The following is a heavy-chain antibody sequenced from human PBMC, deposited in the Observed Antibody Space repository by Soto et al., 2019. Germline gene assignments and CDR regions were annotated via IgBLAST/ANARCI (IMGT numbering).Heavy chain of an antibody. V-gene: IGHV3-23*01. Sequence: GSLRLSCAASGFTFKSFAMYWVRQAPGKGLEWVSGVSASGTYTYYADSVKGRFTISRDNSKNTLYLQMNSLRAEDTAVYYCAKAGGYCASSNCYSHLDYWGQGTLVTVSS. CDR1: GFTFKSFA. CDR2: VSASGTYT. D-gene: IGHD2-21*02. J-gene: IGHJ4*02. CDR3: AKAGGYCASSNCYSHLDY.